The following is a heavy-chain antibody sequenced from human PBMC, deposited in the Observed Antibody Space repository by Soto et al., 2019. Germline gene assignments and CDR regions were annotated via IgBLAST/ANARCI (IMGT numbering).Heavy chain of an antibody. CDR3: VLSVVTAIPVYYFDY. Sequence: LSLTCAVSGGSISSSNWWSWIRQPPGKGLEWIGEIYHSGSTNYNPSLKSRVTISVDKSKNQFSLKLSSVTAADTAVYYCVLSVVTAIPVYYFDYWGQGTLVTVSS. V-gene: IGHV4-4*02. J-gene: IGHJ4*02. CDR1: GGSISSSNW. D-gene: IGHD2-21*02. CDR2: IYHSGST.